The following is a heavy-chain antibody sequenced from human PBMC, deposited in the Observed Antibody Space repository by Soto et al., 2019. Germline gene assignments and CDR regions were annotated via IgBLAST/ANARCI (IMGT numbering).Heavy chain of an antibody. CDR3: ARDLAITGTTATSAFDI. CDR1: GFTFSSYA. D-gene: IGHD1-7*01. J-gene: IGHJ3*02. V-gene: IGHV3-30-3*01. Sequence: GGSLRLSCAASGFTFSSYAMHWVRQAPGKGLEWVAVISYDGSNKYYADYVKGRFTISRDNSKNTLYLQMNSLRAEDTAVYYCARDLAITGTTATSAFDIWGQGTMVTVSS. CDR2: ISYDGSNK.